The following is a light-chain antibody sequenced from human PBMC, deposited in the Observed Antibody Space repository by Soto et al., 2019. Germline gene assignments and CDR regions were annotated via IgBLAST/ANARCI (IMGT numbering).Light chain of an antibody. J-gene: IGLJ1*01. CDR3: SSYTGSSTQV. V-gene: IGLV2-14*01. CDR1: SSDIGGYIY. Sequence: QSALTQPASVSGSPGQSITISCTGTSSDIGGYIYVSWYQQHPGKAPKLMIYDVSNRRSGVSNRFSGSKSGNTASLTISGLQAEDEADYYCSSYTGSSTQVFGTGTKVTVL. CDR2: DVS.